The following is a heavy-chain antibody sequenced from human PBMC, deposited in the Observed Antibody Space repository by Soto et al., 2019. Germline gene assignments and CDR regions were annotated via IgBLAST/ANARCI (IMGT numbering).Heavy chain of an antibody. V-gene: IGHV4-31*03. Sequence: SETMSLTCPLSAPSLSSRYHYWGWLRQHPERGLEWIGYIDNSGITYDNPSLNSRIAMSVDTSQNQFSLKLRSVTAADTAVYYCARNYGNYGHYFDSWGQGTLVTVSS. CDR3: ARNYGNYGHYFDS. CDR1: APSLSSRYHY. CDR2: IDNSGIT. D-gene: IGHD4-17*01. J-gene: IGHJ4*02.